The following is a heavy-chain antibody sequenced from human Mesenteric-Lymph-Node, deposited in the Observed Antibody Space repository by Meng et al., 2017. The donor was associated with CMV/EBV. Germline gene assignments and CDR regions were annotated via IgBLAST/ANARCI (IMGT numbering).Heavy chain of an antibody. CDR3: ARGYYGDSRVFPYGMDV. CDR1: DGSIRSYY. CDR2: IYYSGST. D-gene: IGHD4-17*01. Sequence: AETLSLTCTGSDGSIRSYYWNWIRQPPGKGMEWIGYIYYSGSTNYNPTLKSRVTISVETSKNQFSLKLSSVTAADTAVYYWARGYYGDSRVFPYGMDVWGQGTTVTVSS. V-gene: IGHV4-59*01. J-gene: IGHJ6*02.